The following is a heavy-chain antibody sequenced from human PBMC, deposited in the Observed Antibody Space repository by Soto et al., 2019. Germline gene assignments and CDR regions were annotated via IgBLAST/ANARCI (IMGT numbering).Heavy chain of an antibody. V-gene: IGHV3-23*01. D-gene: IGHD6-19*01. CDR2: IIGSGGST. J-gene: IGHJ6*02. CDR1: GFTLSAYA. Sequence: AESLTLSCAVSGFTLSAYAMTWVRQEPGGGLEWIAGIIGSGGSTYHTDSVKGRFTISRDNYKNTLFLQMDSLRAEDTAVYYCARAGTYDYYYGMDVWGQGTPVTVSS. CDR3: ARAGTYDYYYGMDV.